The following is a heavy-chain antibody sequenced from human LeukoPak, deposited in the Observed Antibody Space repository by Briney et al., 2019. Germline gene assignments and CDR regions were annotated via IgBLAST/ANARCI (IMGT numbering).Heavy chain of an antibody. D-gene: IGHD1-1*01. J-gene: IGHJ4*02. CDR1: GGSISSYY. CDR2: IYISGST. Sequence: PSETLSLTCTVSGGSISSYYWSWIRQPAGKGLEWIGRIYISGSTNYNPSLKSRVTMSVDTSKNQFSLRLSSVTAADTAVYYCARDRGTWNDDGFDYWGQGTLVTVSS. CDR3: ARDRGTWNDDGFDY. V-gene: IGHV4-4*07.